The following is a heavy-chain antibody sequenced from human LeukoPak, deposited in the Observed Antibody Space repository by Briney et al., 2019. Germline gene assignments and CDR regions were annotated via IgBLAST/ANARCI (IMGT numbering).Heavy chain of an antibody. V-gene: IGHV1-8*01. J-gene: IGHJ6*02. CDR3: ARVGDCSSTSCHYYYYGMDV. CDR1: GYTFTSYD. CDR2: MNPNSGNT. Sequence: ASVKVSCKASGYTFTSYDINWVRQATGQGLEWMGWMNPNSGNTGYAQKFQGRVTMTRNTSISTAYMELSSLRSEDTAVYYCARVGDCSSTSCHYYYYGMDVWGQGTTVTVSS. D-gene: IGHD2-2*01.